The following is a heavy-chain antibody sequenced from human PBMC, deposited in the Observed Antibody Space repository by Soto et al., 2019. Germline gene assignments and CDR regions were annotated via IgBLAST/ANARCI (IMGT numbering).Heavy chain of an antibody. CDR1: GYTFTGYY. D-gene: IGHD4-4*01. V-gene: IGHV1-2*04. CDR3: AREFYGRPTVHDYYYYYGMDV. CDR2: INPNSGGT. Sequence: ASVKVSCKASGYTFTGYYMHWVRQAPGQGLEWMGWINPNSGGTNYSQKFQGWVTMTRDTSISTAYMELSRLRTDDTAVYYCAREFYGRPTVHDYYYYYGMDVWGQGTTVTVSS. J-gene: IGHJ6*02.